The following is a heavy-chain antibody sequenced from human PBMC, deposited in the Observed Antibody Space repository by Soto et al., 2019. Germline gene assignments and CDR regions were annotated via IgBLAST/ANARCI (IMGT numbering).Heavy chain of an antibody. CDR1: GFTFSSYA. CDR3: AREEWEPLSYFDY. Sequence: QVQLVESGGGVVQPGRSLRLSCAASGFTFSSYAMHWVRQAPGKGLEWVAVISYDGSNKYYADSVKGRFTISRDNSKNALYLQMNSLRAEDTAVYYCAREEWEPLSYFDYWGQGTLVTVSS. D-gene: IGHD1-26*01. CDR2: ISYDGSNK. J-gene: IGHJ4*02. V-gene: IGHV3-30-3*01.